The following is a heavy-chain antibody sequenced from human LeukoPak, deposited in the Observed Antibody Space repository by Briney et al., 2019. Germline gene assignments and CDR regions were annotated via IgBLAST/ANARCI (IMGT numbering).Heavy chain of an antibody. CDR1: GYTFTSYG. V-gene: IGHV1-18*01. D-gene: IGHD3-10*01. Sequence: ASVKASCKASGYTFTSYGISWVRQAPGQGLEWMGWISAYNGNTNYAQKLQGRVTMTTDTSTSTAYMELRSLRSDDTAVYYCARGRGSGSYYNPPDYWGQETLVTVSS. CDR3: ARGRGSGSYYNPPDY. CDR2: ISAYNGNT. J-gene: IGHJ4*02.